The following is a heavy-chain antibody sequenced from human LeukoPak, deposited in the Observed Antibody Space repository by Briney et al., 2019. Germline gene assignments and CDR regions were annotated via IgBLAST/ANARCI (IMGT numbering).Heavy chain of an antibody. D-gene: IGHD6-19*01. J-gene: IGHJ4*02. CDR2: IYYSGST. V-gene: IGHV4-39*07. CDR3: ARAVAGTFAY. CDR1: GGSISSSSYY. Sequence: PSETLSLTCTVSGGSISSSSYYWGWIRQPPGKGLEWIGSIYYSGSTYYNPSLKSRVTISVDRSKNQFSLKLSSVTAADTAVYYCARAVAGTFAYWGQGTLVTVSS.